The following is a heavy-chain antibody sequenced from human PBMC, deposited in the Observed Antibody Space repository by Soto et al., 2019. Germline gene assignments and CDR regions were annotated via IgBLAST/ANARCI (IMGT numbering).Heavy chain of an antibody. J-gene: IGHJ4*02. V-gene: IGHV3-48*02. D-gene: IGHD6-13*01. CDR1: GFTFSSYS. CDR2: ISSSSSTI. CDR3: ARLPGSSWYLETLDY. Sequence: EVQLVESGGGLVQPGGSLRLSCAASGFTFSSYSMNWVRQAPGKGLEWVSYISSSSSTIYYADSVKGRFTISRDNAKNSMYLQMNSLRYEDTAVYYCARLPGSSWYLETLDYWGQGTLVTVSS.